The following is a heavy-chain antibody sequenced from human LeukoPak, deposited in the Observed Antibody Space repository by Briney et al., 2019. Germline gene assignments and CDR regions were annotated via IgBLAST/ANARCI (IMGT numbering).Heavy chain of an antibody. Sequence: GGSLRLSCAASGFTFSSYAMHWLRQAPGKGLEWVEVISYDGSNKYCADSVKGRFTIYRDNSKNTLYLQMNSLRAEDTAVYYCARMWQLVRRGPFDYWGQGTLVTVSS. CDR3: ARMWQLVRRGPFDY. CDR2: ISYDGSNK. V-gene: IGHV3-30*01. J-gene: IGHJ4*02. D-gene: IGHD6-6*01. CDR1: GFTFSSYA.